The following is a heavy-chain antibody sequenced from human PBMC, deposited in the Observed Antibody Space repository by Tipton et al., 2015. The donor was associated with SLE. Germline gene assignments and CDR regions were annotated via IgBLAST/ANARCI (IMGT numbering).Heavy chain of an antibody. Sequence: SLRLSCAASGFTFSSYAMSWVRQAPGKGLEWVSAISGSGCSTYYADSVKGRFTISRDNSKNTLYLQMNSLRAEDTAVYYCAKDPLGWNNWFDPWGQGTLVTVSS. J-gene: IGHJ5*02. CDR1: GFTFSSYA. D-gene: IGHD1-26*01. V-gene: IGHV3-23*01. CDR2: ISGSGCST. CDR3: AKDPLGWNNWFDP.